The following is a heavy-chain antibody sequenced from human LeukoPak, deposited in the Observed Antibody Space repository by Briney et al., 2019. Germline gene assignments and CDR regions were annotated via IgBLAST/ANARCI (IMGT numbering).Heavy chain of an antibody. V-gene: IGHV3-30*03. CDR2: ISYDGSNK. CDR1: GFTFSSYG. D-gene: IGHD3-22*01. CDR3: ARAYYDSSGYLTFFDY. J-gene: IGHJ4*02. Sequence: PGGSLRLSCAASGFTFSSYGMHWVRQAPGKGLEGLAVISYDGSNKYYADSVKGRFTISRDNSKNTLYLQMNSLRAEDTAVYYCARAYYDSSGYLTFFDYWGQGTLVTVSS.